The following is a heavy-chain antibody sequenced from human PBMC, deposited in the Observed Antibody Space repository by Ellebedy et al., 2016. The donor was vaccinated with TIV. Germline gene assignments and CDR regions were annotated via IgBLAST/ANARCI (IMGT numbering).Heavy chain of an antibody. CDR2: IKQDGGEK. D-gene: IGHD3-10*01. Sequence: GESLKISCAASGFTFIDYWMTWVLQAPGKGLEWVANIKQDGGEKIYVDSVKGRFTISRDNAKNSLYLQMNSLRAEDTAVYYCARDDGPSGSYLYDYWGQGTLVTVSS. J-gene: IGHJ4*02. CDR3: ARDDGPSGSYLYDY. CDR1: GFTFIDYW. V-gene: IGHV3-7*03.